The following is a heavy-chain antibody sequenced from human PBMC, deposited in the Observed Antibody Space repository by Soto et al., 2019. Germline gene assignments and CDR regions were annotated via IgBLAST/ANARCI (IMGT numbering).Heavy chain of an antibody. J-gene: IGHJ4*02. CDR1: GGSISSGDYY. CDR3: ARDAAGGSASGGPNCSGGSCYGSFDY. V-gene: IGHV4-30-4*01. Sequence: TLSLSCTVSGGSISSGDYYWSWIRQPPGKGLEWIGYIYYSGSTYYNPSLKSRVTISVDTSKNQFSLKLSSVTAADTAVYYCARDAAGGSASGGPNCSGGSCYGSFDYWGQGTLVTVSS. D-gene: IGHD2-15*01. CDR2: IYYSGST.